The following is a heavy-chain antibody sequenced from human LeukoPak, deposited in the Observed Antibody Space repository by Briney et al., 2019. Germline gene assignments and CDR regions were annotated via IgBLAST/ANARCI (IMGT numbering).Heavy chain of an antibody. CDR1: GYTFTNYG. V-gene: IGHV1-18*01. CDR3: ARDKIAGGTMVDDAFDI. J-gene: IGHJ3*02. CDR2: ISAYNGNT. D-gene: IGHD1-26*01. Sequence: GSVKVSCKASGYTFTNYGISWVRQAPGQGLEWMGWISAYNGNTNYARKLQGRVTMTTDTSTSTAYMELRSLRSDDAAVYYCARDKIAGGTMVDDAFDIWGQGTMVTVSS.